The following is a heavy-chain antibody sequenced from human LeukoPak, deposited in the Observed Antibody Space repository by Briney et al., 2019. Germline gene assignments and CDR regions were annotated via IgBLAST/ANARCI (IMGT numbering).Heavy chain of an antibody. J-gene: IGHJ6*03. CDR1: GGTFSSYT. CDR2: IIPILGIA. D-gene: IGHD4-23*01. CDR3: ARDHGGNPFGYYYYMDV. V-gene: IGHV1-69*04. Sequence: SVKVSCKASGGTFSSYTISWVRQAPGQGLEWMGRIIPILGIANYAQKFQGRVTITADKSTSTAYMELSSLRSEDTAGYYCARDHGGNPFGYYYYMDVWGKGTTVTVSS.